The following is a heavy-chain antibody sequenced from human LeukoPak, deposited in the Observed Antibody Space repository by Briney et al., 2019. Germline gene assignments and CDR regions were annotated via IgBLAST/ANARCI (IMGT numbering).Heavy chain of an antibody. Sequence: HGSPVKVSCKASGGTFSSYAISWVRQAPGQGLEWMGRIIPILGIANYAQKFQGRVTITADKSTSTAYMELSSLRSEDTAVYYCASDPYYYDSSGYESADYWGQGTLVTVSS. D-gene: IGHD3-22*01. CDR2: IIPILGIA. CDR3: ASDPYYYDSSGYESADY. CDR1: GGTFSSYA. V-gene: IGHV1-69*04. J-gene: IGHJ4*02.